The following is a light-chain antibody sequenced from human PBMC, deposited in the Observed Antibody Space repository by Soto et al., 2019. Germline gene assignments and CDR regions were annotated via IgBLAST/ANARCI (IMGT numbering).Light chain of an antibody. V-gene: IGKV3-20*01. J-gene: IGKJ4*01. CDR3: QQYDTSLPYT. CDR1: QSVNNNY. Sequence: EIVLTQSPGTLSLSPGDRATLSCEASQSVNNNYLAWYQHKPGQAPRLLIYGASSRATGIPDRFSGSGSGTDFTLTISRLEPEDFGVYYCQQYDTSLPYTFGGGTKVEIK. CDR2: GAS.